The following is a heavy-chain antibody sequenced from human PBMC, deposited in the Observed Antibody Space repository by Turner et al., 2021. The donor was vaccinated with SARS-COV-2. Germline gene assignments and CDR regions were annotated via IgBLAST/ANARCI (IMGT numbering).Heavy chain of an antibody. CDR3: ARGSYTNWDWYFDL. Sequence: HVQLQESVPGLVKPSEILSLSCTVSGASVNDHYWSWVRQAPGKGLESITEFSFSGNTHHKPSLKSRITLSSDASRNQFSLKMTSVTAADTAVYYWARGSYTNWDWYFDLWGRGTLVNVTS. V-gene: IGHV4-59*02. CDR2: FSFSGNT. D-gene: IGHD7-27*01. CDR1: GASVNDHY. J-gene: IGHJ2*01.